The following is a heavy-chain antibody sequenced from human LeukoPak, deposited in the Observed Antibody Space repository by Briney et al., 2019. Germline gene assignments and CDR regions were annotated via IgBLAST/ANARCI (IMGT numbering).Heavy chain of an antibody. CDR1: GGSISSYY. Sequence: SETLSLTCTVSGGSISSYYWSWIRQPAGKGLEWIGRIYTSGSTNYNPSLKSRVTMSVDTSKNQFSLKLSSVTAADTAVYYCARALYYDSWSGYYNYYYYGMDVWGQGTTVTVSS. D-gene: IGHD3-3*01. CDR3: ARALYYDSWSGYYNYYYYGMDV. J-gene: IGHJ6*02. CDR2: IYTSGST. V-gene: IGHV4-4*07.